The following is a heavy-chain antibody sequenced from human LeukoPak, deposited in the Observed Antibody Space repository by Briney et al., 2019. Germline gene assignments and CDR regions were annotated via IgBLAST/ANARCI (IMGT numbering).Heavy chain of an antibody. CDR3: ARDINLMVRGVISVVKYFDY. CDR2: ISAYNGNT. Sequence: ASVKVSCKASGYTFTSYGISWVRQAPGQGLEWMGWISAYNGNTNYAQKLQGRVTMTTDTSTSTAYMELRSLRSDDTAVYYCARDINLMVRGVISVVKYFDYWGQGTLVTVSS. J-gene: IGHJ4*02. V-gene: IGHV1-18*01. D-gene: IGHD3-10*01. CDR1: GYTFTSYG.